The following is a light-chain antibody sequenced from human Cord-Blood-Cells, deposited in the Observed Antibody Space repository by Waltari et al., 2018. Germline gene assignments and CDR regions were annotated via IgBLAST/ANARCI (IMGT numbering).Light chain of an antibody. J-gene: IGLJ1*01. V-gene: IGLV2-23*01. CDR1: SSDVGSYNL. CDR2: EGS. CDR3: CSYAGSRV. Sequence: QSALTQPASVSGSPGQSITISCTGTSSDVGSYNLVSWYQQHPGKAPKLMIYEGSKRPSGVSNRFSGSKSGNTASLTISVLQAEDEADYYCCSYAGSRVFGTGTKVTVL.